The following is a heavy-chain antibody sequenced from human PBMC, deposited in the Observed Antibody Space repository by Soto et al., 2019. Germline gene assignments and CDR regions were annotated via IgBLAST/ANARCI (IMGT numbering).Heavy chain of an antibody. CDR1: GFTFSSYA. CDR3: ARDGVLRFLEWLPNLFDS. CDR2: ISSSSSYI. J-gene: IGHJ5*01. Sequence: GGSLRLSCAASGFTFSSYAMSWVRRAPGKGLEWVSSISSSSSYIYYADSVKGRFTISRDNAKNSLYLQMNSLRAEDTAVYYCARDGVLRFLEWLPNLFDSWGQGTLVTVSS. V-gene: IGHV3-21*01. D-gene: IGHD3-3*01.